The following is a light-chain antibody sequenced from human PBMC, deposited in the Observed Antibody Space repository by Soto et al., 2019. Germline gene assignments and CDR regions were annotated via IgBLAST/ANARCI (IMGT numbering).Light chain of an antibody. CDR2: KAS. Sequence: DIQMTQSPSTLSGSVGDRVTSTWRASQTISSWLAWYQQKPGKAPKLLIYKASTLKSGVTSRFSGSGSGTEFTLTISSLQPDDFATYYCQHYNSYSEAFGQGTQLDIK. CDR3: QHYNSYSEA. V-gene: IGKV1-5*03. J-gene: IGKJ1*01. CDR1: QTISSW.